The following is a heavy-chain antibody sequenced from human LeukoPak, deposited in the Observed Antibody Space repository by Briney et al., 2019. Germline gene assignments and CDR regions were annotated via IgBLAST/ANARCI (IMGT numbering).Heavy chain of an antibody. Sequence: GGSLRLSCAASGFTFSNYAMSWVRQAPEKGLDWVSVISGSAHKIRYADSVKGRFTISRDNSENTVYLQMNNLRAEDTALYYCAGRVTGYSSGYVYWGQGTLVTVSS. CDR2: ISGSAHKI. J-gene: IGHJ4*02. D-gene: IGHD5-18*01. V-gene: IGHV3-23*01. CDR1: GFTFSNYA. CDR3: AGRVTGYSSGYVY.